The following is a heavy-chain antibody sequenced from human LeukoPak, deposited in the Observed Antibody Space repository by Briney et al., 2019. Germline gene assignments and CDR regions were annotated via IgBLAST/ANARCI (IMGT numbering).Heavy chain of an antibody. CDR1: GFTFSSFA. Sequence: GGSLRLSCAASGFTFSSFAMSWVRQAPGKGLEWVSTISGLGASTFYADSVKGRFTVSRDNSKNTLYLQMNSLRAEDTALYYCAKAAGTNGWYYVGYWGQGTLVTVSS. V-gene: IGHV3-23*01. D-gene: IGHD6-19*01. CDR3: AKAAGTNGWYYVGY. J-gene: IGHJ4*02. CDR2: ISGLGAST.